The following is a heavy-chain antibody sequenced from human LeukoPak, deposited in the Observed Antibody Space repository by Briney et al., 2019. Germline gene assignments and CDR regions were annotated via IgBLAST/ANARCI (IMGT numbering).Heavy chain of an antibody. V-gene: IGHV3-73*01. CDR3: SRPWDS. CDR1: GFTFSGSG. CDR2: IRNKVNNYGT. J-gene: IGHJ4*02. Sequence: GGSLRLSCAASGFTFSGSGIDWVRQASGKGLEWVGRIRNKVNNYGTAYAVSVKGRFTISRDDSKNTAYLQMSSLKTEDTAVYYCSRPWDSWGQGTLVTVSS.